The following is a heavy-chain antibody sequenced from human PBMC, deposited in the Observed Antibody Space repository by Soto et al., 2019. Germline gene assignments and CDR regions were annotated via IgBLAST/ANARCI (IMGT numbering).Heavy chain of an antibody. CDR1: GGTFSRYA. D-gene: IGHD1-26*01. V-gene: IGHV1-69*01. CDR3: ARAIVGPTTTGWLDP. Sequence: QVHLVQSGAEVKKPGSSVKFSCKASGGTFSRYAISGVRQAPGQGLEWMGGIIPILGTANYAQKFKGRVTITADESTSTAYMELSSLRFEDTAVYYCARAIVGPTTTGWLDPWGQGTLVTVSS. CDR2: IIPILGTA. J-gene: IGHJ5*02.